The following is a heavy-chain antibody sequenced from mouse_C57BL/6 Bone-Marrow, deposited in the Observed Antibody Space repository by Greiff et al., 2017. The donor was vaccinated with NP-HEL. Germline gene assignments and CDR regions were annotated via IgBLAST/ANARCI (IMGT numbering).Heavy chain of an antibody. D-gene: IGHD2-2*01. CDR3: ARKRIDRLRGFAY. CDR1: GYTFTSYG. V-gene: IGHV1-81*01. CDR2: ISPRSGNT. J-gene: IGHJ3*01. Sequence: LVESGAELARPGASVKLSCKASGYTFTSYGISWVKQRPGQGLEWIGEISPRSGNTYYNEKFKGKATLTADKSSSTAYMELRSLTSEDSAVYFCARKRIDRLRGFAYWGQGTLVTVSA.